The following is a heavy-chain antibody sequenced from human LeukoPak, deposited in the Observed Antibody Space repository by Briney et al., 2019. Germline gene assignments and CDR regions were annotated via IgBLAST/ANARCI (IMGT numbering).Heavy chain of an antibody. V-gene: IGHV3-7*03. CDR3: AKTAGIPAAGIDY. D-gene: IGHD6-13*01. CDR1: GFTFSNFW. Sequence: PGGSLRFSCTASGFTFSNFWMSWVRQAPGKGLEWVANIKQDGSEKYYVDSVKGRFTISRDSAKNSLYLQMNSLRAEDTAVYYCAKTAGIPAAGIDYWGPGTLVTV. CDR2: IKQDGSEK. J-gene: IGHJ4*02.